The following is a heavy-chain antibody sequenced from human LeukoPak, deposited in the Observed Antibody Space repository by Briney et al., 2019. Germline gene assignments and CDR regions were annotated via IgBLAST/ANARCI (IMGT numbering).Heavy chain of an antibody. CDR3: ARDGEWLLRYYFDY. J-gene: IGHJ4*02. D-gene: IGHD3-3*01. Sequence: ASVKVSCKASGYTFTSYYMHWVRQAPGQGLEWMGIINPSGGSTSYAQKFQGRVTMTRGMSASTVYMELSSLRSEDTAVYYCARDGEWLLRYYFDYWGQGALVTVSS. CDR2: INPSGGST. V-gene: IGHV1-46*01. CDR1: GYTFTSYY.